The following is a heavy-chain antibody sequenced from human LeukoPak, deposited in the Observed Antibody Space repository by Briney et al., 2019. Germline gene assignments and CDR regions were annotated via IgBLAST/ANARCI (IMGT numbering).Heavy chain of an antibody. Sequence: GGSLRLSCAASGFTFSNYAMHWVRQPPGKGLEWVAVISHDGSNKNYADSVKGRFTISGDNSKNTLYLQMNSLRAEDTAVYYCARSSMTTFCFDPWGQGTLVTVSS. D-gene: IGHD2/OR15-2a*01. CDR3: ARSSMTTFCFDP. V-gene: IGHV3-30*14. J-gene: IGHJ5*02. CDR1: GFTFSNYA. CDR2: ISHDGSNK.